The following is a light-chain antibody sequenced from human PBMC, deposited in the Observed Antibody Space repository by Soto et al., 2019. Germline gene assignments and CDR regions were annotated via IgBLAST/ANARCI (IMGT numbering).Light chain of an antibody. CDR3: QHYNNYLAWT. Sequence: EILMTQSPATLSVSPGERATLFCRASQSVSNKLAWYQQKPGQTPRLLIFNASTRATGIPARFSGSGSGTEFTLTISSVQSPDFAVYYCQHYNNYLAWTFGQGTKVEVK. J-gene: IGKJ1*01. V-gene: IGKV3-15*01. CDR1: QSVSNK. CDR2: NAS.